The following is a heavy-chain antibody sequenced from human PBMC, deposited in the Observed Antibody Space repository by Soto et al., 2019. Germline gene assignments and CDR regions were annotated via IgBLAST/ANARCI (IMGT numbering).Heavy chain of an antibody. CDR1: GGSIISGGYY. J-gene: IGHJ4*02. Sequence: SETLSLTCTVSGGSIISGGYYWSLIRQHPGKGLEWIGYIYYSGSTYYNPSLKSRVTISVDTSKNQFSLKLSSVTAADTAVYYCARSPRPILTGYGFDYWGQGTLVTVSS. CDR2: IYYSGST. V-gene: IGHV4-31*03. CDR3: ARSPRPILTGYGFDY. D-gene: IGHD3-9*01.